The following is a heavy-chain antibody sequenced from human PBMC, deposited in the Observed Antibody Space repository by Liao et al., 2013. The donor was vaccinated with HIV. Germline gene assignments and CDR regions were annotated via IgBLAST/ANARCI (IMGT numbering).Heavy chain of an antibody. V-gene: IGHV4-39*07. D-gene: IGHD3-10*01. Sequence: QLQLLESGPGLVKPSETLSLTCIISGGSITSSGSYWAWIRQPPGKGLEWFGSIYYTGNTYYNPTLQSRVTISVDTSRNQFSLRLTSVTAADTAVYYCARERGFFDYWGQEPRSPSPQ. J-gene: IGHJ4*01. CDR1: GGSITSSGSY. CDR3: ARERGFFDY. CDR2: IYYTGNT.